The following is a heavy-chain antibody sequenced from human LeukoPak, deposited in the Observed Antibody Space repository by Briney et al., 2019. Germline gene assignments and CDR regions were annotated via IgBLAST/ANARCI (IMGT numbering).Heavy chain of an antibody. CDR3: AKEFTPESSGFDAFDI. V-gene: IGHV3-48*03. J-gene: IGHJ3*02. D-gene: IGHD3-22*01. CDR1: GFTLSSYE. Sequence: GGSLRLSCAASGFTLSSYEMDWVRQAPGKGLEWVAYISSGGGTIYYADSVRGRFTISRDNAKNSLYLQMNSLRAEDTAVYYCAKEFTPESSGFDAFDIWGQGTMVTVSS. CDR2: ISSGGGTI.